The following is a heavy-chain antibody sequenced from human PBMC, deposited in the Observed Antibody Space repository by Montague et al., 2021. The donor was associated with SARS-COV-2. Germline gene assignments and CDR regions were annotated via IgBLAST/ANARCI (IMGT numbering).Heavy chain of an antibody. CDR3: ARGGGNSADYYNYTMDV. J-gene: IGHJ6*02. CDR2: IYHNGST. V-gene: IGHV4-59*01. Sequence: SETLSLTCTVSGGSISSYYWTWIRQPPGKGLESIGYIYHNGSTKYNPSLKSRVTISVDTSKNQFSLKLSSASVADAAVYYCARGGGNSADYYNYTMDVRGQGTTVTVFS. D-gene: IGHD4-23*01. CDR1: GGSISSYY.